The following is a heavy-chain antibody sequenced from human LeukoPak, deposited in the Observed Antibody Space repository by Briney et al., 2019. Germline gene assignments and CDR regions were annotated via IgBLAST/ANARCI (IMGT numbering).Heavy chain of an antibody. CDR3: ARGIPINYYDSSGYDY. J-gene: IGHJ4*02. CDR2: MNPNSGNT. CDR1: GYTFTSYD. Sequence: ASVKVSCKASGYTFTSYDINWVRQATGQGLEWMGWMNPNSGNTGYAQKFQGRVTITRNTSISTAYMELSSLRSEDTAMYYCARGIPINYYDSSGYDYWGQGTLVTVSS. V-gene: IGHV1-8*03. D-gene: IGHD3-22*01.